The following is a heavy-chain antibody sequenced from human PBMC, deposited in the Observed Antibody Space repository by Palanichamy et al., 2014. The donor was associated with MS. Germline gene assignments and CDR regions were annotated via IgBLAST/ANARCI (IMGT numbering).Heavy chain of an antibody. D-gene: IGHD6-13*01. CDR2: ISGSGGST. CDR3: HRAGQLY. V-gene: IGHV3-23*01. J-gene: IGHJ4*02. CDR1: GFTFSSYA. Sequence: EVQLLESGGGRWYSLGVPSRLSCAASGFTFSSYAMSWVRQAPGKGLEWVSAISGSGGSTYYADSVKGRFTISRDNSKNTLYLQMNSLRAEDTAVYYCHRAGQLYWGQGTLVTVSS.